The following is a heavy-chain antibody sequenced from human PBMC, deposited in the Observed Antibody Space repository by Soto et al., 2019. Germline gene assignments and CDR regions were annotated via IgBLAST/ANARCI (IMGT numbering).Heavy chain of an antibody. J-gene: IGHJ2*01. CDR1: GGSISSYY. CDR2: IYYSGST. D-gene: IGHD3-3*01. Sequence: QVQLQESGPGLVKPSETLSLTCTVSGGSISSYYWSWIRQPPGKGLERIGYIYYSGSTNYNPSLKSRVTISVDTSKNQFSLKLSSVTAADTAVYYCARDGGVRPRDWYFDLWGRGTLVTVSS. CDR3: ARDGGVRPRDWYFDL. V-gene: IGHV4-59*01.